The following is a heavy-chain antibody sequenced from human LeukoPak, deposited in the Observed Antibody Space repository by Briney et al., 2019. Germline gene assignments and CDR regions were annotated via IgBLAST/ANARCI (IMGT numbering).Heavy chain of an antibody. CDR3: ARAVYCSGGGCFWYFDL. Sequence: GGSLRLSCAVSGFTDRSNYMSWVRQAPGKGLEGGSLIGSSRRVIYYGASVKGRFPIYRDKAKKSLYLQMNSLRAQDPAVYYCARAVYCSGGGCFWYFDLWGRGTMVTVSS. V-gene: IGHV3-21*01. CDR2: IGSSRRVI. CDR1: GFTDRSNY. J-gene: IGHJ2*01. D-gene: IGHD2-15*01.